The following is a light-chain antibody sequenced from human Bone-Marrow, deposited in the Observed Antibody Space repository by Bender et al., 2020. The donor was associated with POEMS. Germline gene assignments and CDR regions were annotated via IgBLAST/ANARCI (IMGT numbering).Light chain of an antibody. CDR2: EVS. CDR3: ASFTSSYTWV. V-gene: IGLV2-14*03. J-gene: IGLJ3*02. Sequence: QSALTQPASMSGSPGQSITISCTGTSSDVGAYEFVSWHQQHPGKAPKLMIYEVSARPSGVSNRFSGSKSGSTASLTISGLQAEDEADYYCASFTSSYTWVFGGGTKLTVL. CDR1: SSDVGAYEF.